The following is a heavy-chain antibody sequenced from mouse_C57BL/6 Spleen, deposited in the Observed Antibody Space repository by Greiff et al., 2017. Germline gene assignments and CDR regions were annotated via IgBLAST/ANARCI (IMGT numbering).Heavy chain of an antibody. J-gene: IGHJ4*01. V-gene: IGHV5-17*01. D-gene: IGHD3-3*01. CDR2: ISSGSSTI. Sequence: EVQVVESGGGLVKPGGSLKLSCAASGFTFSDYGMHWVRQAPEKGLEWVAYISSGSSTIYYADTVKGRVTISRDNAKNTLFLQMTSLRSEDTAMYYCARSGDDYYAMDYWGQGTSVTVSS. CDR1: GFTFSDYG. CDR3: ARSGDDYYAMDY.